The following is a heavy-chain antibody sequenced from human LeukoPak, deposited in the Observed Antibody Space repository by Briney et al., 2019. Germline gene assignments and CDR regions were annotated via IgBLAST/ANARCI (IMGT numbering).Heavy chain of an antibody. CDR2: IPSDDNPT. CDR3: ARDHYFKIDY. Sequence: GGSLRLSCSASGFTFSSYAMHWVRQAPGKGLVWVARIPSDDNPTNYADSVQGRFTISRDNAKNTLYLHMNDLRVEDTAVYFCARDHYFKIDYWGQGTPVTVSS. D-gene: IGHD3-10*01. V-gene: IGHV3-74*01. J-gene: IGHJ4*02. CDR1: GFTFSSYA.